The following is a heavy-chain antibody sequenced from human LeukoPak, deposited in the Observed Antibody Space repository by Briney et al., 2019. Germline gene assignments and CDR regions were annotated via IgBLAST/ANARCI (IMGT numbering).Heavy chain of an antibody. Sequence: SETLSLTCTVSGGSTSSYYWSWIRQPPGKGLEWIGYIYYSGSTNYNPSLKSRVTISVDTSKNQFSLKLSSVTAADTAVYYCARAGDGYNYGGDFDYWGQGTLVTVSS. CDR1: GGSTSSYY. J-gene: IGHJ4*02. V-gene: IGHV4-59*01. D-gene: IGHD5-24*01. CDR3: ARAGDGYNYGGDFDY. CDR2: IYYSGST.